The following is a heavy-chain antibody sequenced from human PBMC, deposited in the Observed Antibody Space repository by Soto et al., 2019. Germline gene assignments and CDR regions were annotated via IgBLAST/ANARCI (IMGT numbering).Heavy chain of an antibody. CDR1: GGTFSSYA. D-gene: IGHD2-8*01. CDR3: ARGEVYAIPYYYYVMDV. CDR2: IIPIFGTA. V-gene: IGHV1-69*12. Sequence: QVQLVQSGAEVKKPGSSVKVSCKASGGTFSSYAISWVRQAPGQGLEWMGGIIPIFGTANYAQKFQGRVTITADESTSTAYMELSSLRSDDTAVYYCARGEVYAIPYYYYVMDVWGQGTTVTVSS. J-gene: IGHJ6*02.